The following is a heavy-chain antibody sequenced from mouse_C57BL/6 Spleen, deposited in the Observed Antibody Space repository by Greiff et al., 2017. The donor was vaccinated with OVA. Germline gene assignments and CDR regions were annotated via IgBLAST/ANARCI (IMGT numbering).Heavy chain of an antibody. J-gene: IGHJ2*01. D-gene: IGHD1-1*01. V-gene: IGHV1-74*01. CDR1: GYTFTSYW. CDR2: IHPSDSDT. Sequence: QVQLQQPGAELVKPGASVKVSCKASGYTFTSYWLHFVKQMPGQGLDLIGRIHPSDSDTNYNQKFKGKATLTVDKSSSTAYMQLSSLTSEDSAVYYCAIFLDYYGSSEDYWGQGTTLTVSS. CDR3: AIFLDYYGSSEDY.